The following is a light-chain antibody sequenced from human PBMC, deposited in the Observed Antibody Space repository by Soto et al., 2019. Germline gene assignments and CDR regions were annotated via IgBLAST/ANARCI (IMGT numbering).Light chain of an antibody. V-gene: IGLV2-14*01. CDR2: EVS. CDR3: TSFTTTNIWV. J-gene: IGLJ3*02. Sequence: QSALTQPASMSGSPGQTVTISCTGSSSDIGTYKYVSWYQQHPGKAPKVIIYEVSNRPSGVSNRFSGSKSGNTASLTISGLRSEDEADYYCTSFTTTNIWVFGGGTKLTV. CDR1: SSDIGTYKY.